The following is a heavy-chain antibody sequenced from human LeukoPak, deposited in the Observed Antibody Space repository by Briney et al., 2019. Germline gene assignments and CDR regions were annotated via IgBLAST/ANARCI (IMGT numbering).Heavy chain of an antibody. V-gene: IGHV3-30-3*01. CDR2: ISYDGSNK. CDR3: ARPSYYYGSGVPGVAFDI. D-gene: IGHD3-10*01. J-gene: IGHJ3*02. CDR1: GFTFSSYA. Sequence: GGSLRLSCAASGFTFSSYAMHWVRQAPGKGLEWVAVISYDGSNKYYADSVKGRFTISRDNSKNTLYLQMNSLRAEDTAVCYCARPSYYYGSGVPGVAFDIWGQGTMVTVSS.